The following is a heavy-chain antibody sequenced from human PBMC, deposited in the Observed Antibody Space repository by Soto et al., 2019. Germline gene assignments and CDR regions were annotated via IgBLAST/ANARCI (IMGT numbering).Heavy chain of an antibody. CDR2: ISYDGSNK. CDR1: GFTFSSYG. J-gene: IGHJ6*02. Sequence: GGSLRLSCAASGFTFSSYGMHWVRQAPGKGLEWVAVISYDGSNKYYADSVKGRFTISRDNSKNTLYLQMNSLRAEDTAVYYCANGYDSSGYYSRRPQYYYYYYGMDVWGQGTTVTVSS. CDR3: ANGYDSSGYYSRRPQYYYYYYGMDV. V-gene: IGHV3-30*18. D-gene: IGHD3-22*01.